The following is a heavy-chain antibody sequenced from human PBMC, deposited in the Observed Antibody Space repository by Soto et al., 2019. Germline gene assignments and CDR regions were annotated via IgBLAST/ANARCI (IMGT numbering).Heavy chain of an antibody. CDR1: GFTFTYYW. Sequence: EVQLVESEGGLVQRGGSLRLSCAASGFTFTYYWMHWVRQAPGQGLVWVSHIHSDGSRTTYADSVKGRFTISRDNAKNTLYLQMNSLRAEDTAVYYCVRGDRGGFDLWGQGTAVTVSS. D-gene: IGHD2-21*02. J-gene: IGHJ3*01. V-gene: IGHV3-74*01. CDR2: IHSDGSRT. CDR3: VRGDRGGFDL.